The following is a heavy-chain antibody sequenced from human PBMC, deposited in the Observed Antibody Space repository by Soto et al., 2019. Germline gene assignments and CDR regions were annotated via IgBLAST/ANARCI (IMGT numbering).Heavy chain of an antibody. J-gene: IGHJ6*02. V-gene: IGHV4-39*01. CDR1: GASITSTSYH. CDR2: IYYSGST. Sequence: SETLSLTCTVSGASITSTSYHWGWIRQPPGKGLEWIGSIYYSGSTYYNPSLKSRVTISVDTSKNQFSLKLSSVTAADTAVYYCARLGWILGWYYYYGMDVWGQGTTVTVSS. D-gene: IGHD5-18*01. CDR3: ARLGWILGWYYYYGMDV.